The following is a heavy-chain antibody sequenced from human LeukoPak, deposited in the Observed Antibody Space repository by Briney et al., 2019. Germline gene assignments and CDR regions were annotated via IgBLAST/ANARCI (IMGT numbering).Heavy chain of an antibody. CDR1: GFTFSTYW. J-gene: IGHJ3*02. D-gene: IGHD4-17*01. CDR2: IKKDGSEK. Sequence: GGSLRLSCAASGFTFSTYWMSWVRQAPGKGLEWVANIKKDGSEKYYMDSVKGRFTISRDNSKNTLYLQMNSLRAEDTAVYYCARDSDTVTNVEDAFDIWGQGTMVTVSS. V-gene: IGHV3-7*03. CDR3: ARDSDTVTNVEDAFDI.